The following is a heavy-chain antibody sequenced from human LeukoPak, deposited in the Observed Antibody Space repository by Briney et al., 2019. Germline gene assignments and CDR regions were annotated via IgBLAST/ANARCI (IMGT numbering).Heavy chain of an antibody. CDR3: ATTYSSGWYYWFDP. CDR1: GYTLTELS. Sequence: ASVNVSCKVSGYTLTELSMHWVRQAPGKGLEWMGGFDPEDSETIYAQKFQGRVSMTEDTSTDTAYMELSILRSEDTAVYYCATTYSSGWYYWFDPWGQGTLVTVSS. V-gene: IGHV1-24*01. J-gene: IGHJ5*02. D-gene: IGHD6-19*01. CDR2: FDPEDSET.